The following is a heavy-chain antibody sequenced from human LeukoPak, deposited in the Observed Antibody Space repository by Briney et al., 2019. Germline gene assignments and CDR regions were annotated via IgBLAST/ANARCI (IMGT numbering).Heavy chain of an antibody. V-gene: IGHV4-4*09. CDR2: IYTNENT. Sequence: SETLSLTCPVSGGSINGYYWSWTRQPPGKGLAWIGYIYTNENTNYNPPLKSRVTMSVDTSKNQFSLRLSSVTAADTAVYYCARQAYYSESGSWTGFDYWGQGTLVPVSS. CDR1: GGSINGYY. J-gene: IGHJ4*02. D-gene: IGHD3-10*01. CDR3: ARQAYYSESGSWTGFDY.